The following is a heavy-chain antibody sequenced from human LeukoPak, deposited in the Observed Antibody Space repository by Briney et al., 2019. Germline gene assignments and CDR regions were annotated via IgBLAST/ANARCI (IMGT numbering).Heavy chain of an antibody. CDR3: ARMGYYFDY. V-gene: IGHV4-38-2*02. D-gene: IGHD3-16*01. CDR2: IYHSGRT. Sequence: SETLSLTCTVSGYSISSGDYWGWIRQPPGKGLEWIGSIYHSGRTYYNPSLKSRVTISVDTSKNQFSLKLSSVTAADTAVYYCARMGYYFDYWGQGTLVTVSS. CDR1: GYSISSGDY. J-gene: IGHJ4*02.